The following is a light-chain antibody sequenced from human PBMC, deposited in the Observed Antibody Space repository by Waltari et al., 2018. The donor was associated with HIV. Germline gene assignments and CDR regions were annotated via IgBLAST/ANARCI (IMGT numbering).Light chain of an antibody. V-gene: IGLV1-44*01. CDR1: SSNLGTNT. Sequence: QSVLPQPPSASGTPGQRVTISCSGSSSNLGTNTVSWYQQVPGTSPKLLIYNNNQRPSGVPHRFPGPKSGTSASLAITGLQSEDEADYHCAAWDDSLNGQVVFGGGTKLTVL. CDR3: AAWDDSLNGQVV. CDR2: NNN. J-gene: IGLJ3*02.